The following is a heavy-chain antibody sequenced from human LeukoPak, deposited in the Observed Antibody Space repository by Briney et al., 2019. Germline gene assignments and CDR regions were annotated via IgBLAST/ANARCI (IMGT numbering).Heavy chain of an antibody. CDR1: GGSISSSSYY. CDR3: ARRPMITFGGVIVTNIFDY. V-gene: IGHV4-39*01. CDR2: IYYSGST. Sequence: SETLSLTCTVSGGSISSSSYYWGWIRQPPGKGLEWIGSIYYSGSTYYNPSLKSRVTISVDTSKNQFSLKLSSVTAADTAVYYCARRPMITFGGVIVTNIFDYWGQGTLVTVSS. D-gene: IGHD3-16*02. J-gene: IGHJ4*02.